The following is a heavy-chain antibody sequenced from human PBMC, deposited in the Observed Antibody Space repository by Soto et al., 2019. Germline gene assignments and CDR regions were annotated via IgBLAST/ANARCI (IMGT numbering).Heavy chain of an antibody. D-gene: IGHD1-26*01. J-gene: IGHJ5*01. V-gene: IGHV3-23*01. Sequence: XGSLILSCASSGFTFNDYSMSLVLQAPGKGLEWVSAISGSGDSSYYAHSVKGRFTISRDNSKNTLFLPMNSLRAEDTAVYYCAKDIYVQPPSGWFGPWGQGTLVTVSS. CDR2: ISGSGDSS. CDR1: GFTFNDYS. CDR3: AKDIYVQPPSGWFGP.